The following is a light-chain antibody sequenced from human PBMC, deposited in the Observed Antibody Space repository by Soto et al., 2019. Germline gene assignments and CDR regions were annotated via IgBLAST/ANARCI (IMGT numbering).Light chain of an antibody. Sequence: EIVLTQSPGTLSLSPVERATLSCRASQSVSSSYLAWYQQKPGQAPRLLIYAASTRAAGIPARFSGSGSGTDFTPTISSLQPEDVATYYCQKYNIAPSWTFGQGTKVDIK. CDR3: QKYNIAPSWT. V-gene: IGKV3-20*01. CDR2: AAS. J-gene: IGKJ1*01. CDR1: QSVSSSY.